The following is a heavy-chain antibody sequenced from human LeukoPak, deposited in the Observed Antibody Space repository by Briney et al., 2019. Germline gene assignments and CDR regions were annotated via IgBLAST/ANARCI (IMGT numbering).Heavy chain of an antibody. Sequence: ASVKVSCKASGGTFSSYAISWVRQAPGQGLEWMGGIIPIFGTANYAQKFQGRVTITRDTSASTAYMELSSLRSEDTAVYYCARAVYYYGSGSYAFWGQGTLVTVSS. CDR3: ARAVYYYGSGSYAF. CDR1: GGTFSSYA. CDR2: IIPIFGTA. D-gene: IGHD3-10*01. J-gene: IGHJ4*02. V-gene: IGHV1-69*05.